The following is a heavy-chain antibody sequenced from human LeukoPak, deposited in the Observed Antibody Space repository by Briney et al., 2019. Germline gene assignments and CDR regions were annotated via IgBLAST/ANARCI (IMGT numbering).Heavy chain of an antibody. D-gene: IGHD6-6*01. J-gene: IGHJ4*02. V-gene: IGHV3-9*03. CDR1: GFTFDDYG. Sequence: GGSLRLSCAASGFTFDDYGMHWVRQAPGKGLEWVSGISWNSGSIGYVDSVKGRSTTSRDNAKNSLYLQMNSLRAEQMALYFCAKGDISSRHRGNSDYWGQGTLVTVAS. CDR2: ISWNSGSI. CDR3: AKGDISSRHRGNSDY.